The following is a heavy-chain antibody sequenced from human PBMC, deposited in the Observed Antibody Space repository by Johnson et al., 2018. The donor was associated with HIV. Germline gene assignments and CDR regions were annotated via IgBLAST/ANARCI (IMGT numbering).Heavy chain of an antibody. CDR3: AKDVHSGGWYALDI. V-gene: IGHV3-30*02. Sequence: VQLVESGGGVVQPGGSLRLPCAASGFTFSSYGLHWVRQAPGKGLERVAFIRYDGSNKYYADPVKGRFTISRDNSKNMLYLQLNSLRAEDMAVYYWAKDVHSGGWYALDIWGQGTMVTVSS. J-gene: IGHJ3*02. D-gene: IGHD6-19*01. CDR1: GFTFSSYG. CDR2: IRYDGSNK.